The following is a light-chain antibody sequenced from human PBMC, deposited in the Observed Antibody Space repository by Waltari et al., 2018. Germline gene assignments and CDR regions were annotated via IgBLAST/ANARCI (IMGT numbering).Light chain of an antibody. Sequence: QSALTQPASVSGSPGQSITISCPATTSDVGAYNYVSWYQQHPGKAPRLMIFDVSNRPSGVSNRFSGSKSGNTASLTISGLQAEDEADYYCNSYTSSSTLLFGGGTRLTVL. CDR3: NSYTSSSTLL. CDR1: TSDVGAYNY. CDR2: DVS. V-gene: IGLV2-14*03. J-gene: IGLJ2*01.